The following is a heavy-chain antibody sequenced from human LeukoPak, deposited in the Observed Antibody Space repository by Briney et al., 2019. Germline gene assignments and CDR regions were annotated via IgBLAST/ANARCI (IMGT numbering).Heavy chain of an antibody. J-gene: IGHJ6*02. CDR2: ISSSSSYI. D-gene: IGHD1-7*01. CDR1: GFTFSSYS. CDR3: ARGTTDYYYGMDV. Sequence: PGGSLRLSCAASGFTFSSYSMNWVRQAPGKGLEWVSSISSSSSYIYYADSVKGRFTISRDNAKNTLYLQMNSLRADDTAVYYCARGTTDYYYGMDVWGQGTTVTVSS. V-gene: IGHV3-21*04.